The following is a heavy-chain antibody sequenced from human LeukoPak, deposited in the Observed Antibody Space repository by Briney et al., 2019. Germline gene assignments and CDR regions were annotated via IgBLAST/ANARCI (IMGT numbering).Heavy chain of an antibody. J-gene: IGHJ5*02. CDR1: GGSISDKH. V-gene: IGHV4-4*07. CDR3: ARDDGVTMVLNWFDP. Sequence: SETLSLTCTVSGGSISDKHWSWIRQSAGKGLEWIGRIYSSGHTNYNPSLKSRVTMSVDTSKNEFSLKLNTVTAADTAVYYCARDDGVTMVLNWFDPWGQGTLVTVSS. D-gene: IGHD3-10*01. CDR2: IYSSGHT.